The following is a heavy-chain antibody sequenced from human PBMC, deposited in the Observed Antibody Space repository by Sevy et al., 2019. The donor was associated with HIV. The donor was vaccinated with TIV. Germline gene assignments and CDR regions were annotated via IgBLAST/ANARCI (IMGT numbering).Heavy chain of an antibody. CDR3: AREPGGYDYDYGMDV. Sequence: SETLSLTCSASGGSITSSNYYWGWIRQPPGKGLEWIGSVYYTGLTYYNPSLKSRVTISVDTSKNQFCLNLNSVTAADTAIYYCAREPGGYDYDYGMDVWGQGTTVTVSS. J-gene: IGHJ6*02. CDR1: GGSITSSNYY. D-gene: IGHD5-12*01. CDR2: VYYTGLT. V-gene: IGHV4-39*02.